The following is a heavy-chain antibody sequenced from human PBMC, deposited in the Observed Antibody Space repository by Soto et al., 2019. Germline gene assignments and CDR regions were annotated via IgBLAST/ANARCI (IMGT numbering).Heavy chain of an antibody. CDR3: AKRGSGWYYFDY. CDR1: GFTFSSYA. V-gene: IGHV3-23*01. Sequence: EVPLLESGGGLVQPGGSLRLSCAASGFTFSSYAMTWVRQAPGKGLEWVSAISANGASTYYADSVKGRFTISRDSSKNTMILQMNSLRAEDTAVYDCAKRGSGWYYFDYWGQGTLVTVSS. D-gene: IGHD6-19*01. J-gene: IGHJ4*02. CDR2: ISANGAST.